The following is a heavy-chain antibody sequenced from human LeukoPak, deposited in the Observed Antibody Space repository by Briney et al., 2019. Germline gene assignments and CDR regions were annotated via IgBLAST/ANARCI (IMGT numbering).Heavy chain of an antibody. D-gene: IGHD1-26*01. CDR3: ANSDWFDP. CDR1: AFTFSTYW. J-gene: IGHJ5*02. CDR2: INSGGTTT. V-gene: IGHV3-74*01. Sequence: GGSLRLSCAASAFTFSTYWMHWVRQAPGKGLVWVSRINSGGTTTNYADSVKGRFTISRDNAKNTLYLQMNSLRGEDTALYYCANSDWFDPWGQGTLVTVSS.